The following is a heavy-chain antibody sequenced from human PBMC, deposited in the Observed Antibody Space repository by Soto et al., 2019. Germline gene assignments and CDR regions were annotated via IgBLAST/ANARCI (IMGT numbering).Heavy chain of an antibody. CDR3: AKDQEWELDAFDI. CDR2: ISGSGGST. Sequence: GGSLRLSCAASGFTFSSYAMSWVRQAPGKGLEWVSAISGSGGSTYYADSVKGRVTISRDNSKNTLYLQMNSLRAEDTAVYYCAKDQEWELDAFDIWGQGTMVTVSS. V-gene: IGHV3-23*01. D-gene: IGHD1-26*01. J-gene: IGHJ3*02. CDR1: GFTFSSYA.